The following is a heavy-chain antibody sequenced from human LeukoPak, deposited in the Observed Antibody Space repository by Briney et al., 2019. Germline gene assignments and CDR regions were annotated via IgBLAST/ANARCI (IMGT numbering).Heavy chain of an antibody. CDR1: GFTFSGSA. CDR2: IRSKGNRYAT. V-gene: IGHV3-73*01. D-gene: IGHD4-17*01. Sequence: GGSLRLSCAASGFTFSGSAMHWVRQASGKGLEWVGRIRSKGNRYATAYTASVKGRFTISGDDSKNTAYLQMISLKTEDTAVYYYSRPQADGDYTPSGGAFDIWGQGTMVTVSS. J-gene: IGHJ3*02. CDR3: SRPQADGDYTPSGGAFDI.